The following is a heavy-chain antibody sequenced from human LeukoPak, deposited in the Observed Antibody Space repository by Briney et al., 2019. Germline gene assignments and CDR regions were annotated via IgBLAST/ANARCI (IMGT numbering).Heavy chain of an antibody. V-gene: IGHV1-3*01. CDR2: INAGNGNT. CDR1: GYTFTSCA. D-gene: IGHD1-26*01. J-gene: IGHJ4*02. Sequence: GASVKVSCKASGYTFTSCAMHWVCQAPGQRLEWMGWINAGNGNTKYSQKFQGRVTITRDTSASTAYMELSSLRSEDTAVYYCARRPIVGATNPFDYWGQGTLVTVSS. CDR3: ARRPIVGATNPFDY.